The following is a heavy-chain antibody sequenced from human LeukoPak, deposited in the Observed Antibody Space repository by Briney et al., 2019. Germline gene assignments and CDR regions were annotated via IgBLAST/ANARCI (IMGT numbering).Heavy chain of an antibody. CDR3: AKGGRRVWSGYFYYYYYMDV. CDR1: GFTFSSYA. Sequence: SGGSLRLSCAASGFTFSSYAMSWVRQAPGKGLEWVSAISGSGGSTYYADSVKGRFTISRDNSKNTLYLQMNSLRAEDTAVYYCAKGGRRVWSGYFYYYYYMDVWGKGTTVTVSS. J-gene: IGHJ6*03. D-gene: IGHD3-3*01. V-gene: IGHV3-23*01. CDR2: ISGSGGST.